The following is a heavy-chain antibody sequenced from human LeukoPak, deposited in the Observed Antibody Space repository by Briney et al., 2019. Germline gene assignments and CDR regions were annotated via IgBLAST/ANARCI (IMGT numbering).Heavy chain of an antibody. D-gene: IGHD6-19*01. CDR1: GYTFTGYY. V-gene: IGHV1-2*02. CDR2: INPNSGGT. J-gene: IGHJ4*02. Sequence: ASVKVSYKASGYTFTGYYMHWVRQAPGQGLEWMGWINPNSGGTNYAQKFQGRVTMTRDTSISTAYMELSRLRSDDTAVYYCARLIPTVAGPHFDYWGQGTLVTVSS. CDR3: ARLIPTVAGPHFDY.